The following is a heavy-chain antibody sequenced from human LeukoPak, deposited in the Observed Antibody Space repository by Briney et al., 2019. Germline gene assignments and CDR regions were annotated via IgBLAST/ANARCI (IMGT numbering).Heavy chain of an antibody. V-gene: IGHV3-30*03. CDR3: ARDGGLYSVVRGADYNCFDY. D-gene: IGHD3-10*01. Sequence: PGRSLRLSCAASGFTFSSYGMHWVRQAPGKGLEWVAVISYDGSNKYYADSVKGRFTISRDNSKNTLYLQMNSLRAEDTAVYYCARDGGLYSVVRGADYNCFDYWGQGTLVTVSS. J-gene: IGHJ4*02. CDR1: GFTFSSYG. CDR2: ISYDGSNK.